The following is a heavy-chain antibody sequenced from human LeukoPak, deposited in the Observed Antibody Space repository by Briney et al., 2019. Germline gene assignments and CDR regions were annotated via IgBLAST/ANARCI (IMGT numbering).Heavy chain of an antibody. D-gene: IGHD5-12*01. CDR3: ARNENSGWGYFDY. J-gene: IGHJ4*02. V-gene: IGHV3-23*01. CDR2: IGGSNGIT. Sequence: GGSLRLSCAASRFTFNSYAMSWDRQAPGKGLEWVSVIGGSNGITFYVGSVKGRFTISRDNSKDTLYLQMNSLRAEGTAVYYCARNENSGWGYFDYWGQGTLVTVSS. CDR1: RFTFNSYA.